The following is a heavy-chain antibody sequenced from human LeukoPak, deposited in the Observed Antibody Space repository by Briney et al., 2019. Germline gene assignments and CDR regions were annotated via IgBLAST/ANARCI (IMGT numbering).Heavy chain of an antibody. CDR3: AREVYDSSGYYSWYFDY. V-gene: IGHV1-69*13. Sequence: SVKVSCKASGYTFTSYGISWVRQAPGQGLEWMGGIIPIFGTANYAQKFQGRVTITADESTSTAYMELSSLRSEDTAVYYCAREVYDSSGYYSWYFDYWGQGTLVTVSS. CDR1: GYTFTSYG. D-gene: IGHD3-22*01. CDR2: IIPIFGTA. J-gene: IGHJ4*02.